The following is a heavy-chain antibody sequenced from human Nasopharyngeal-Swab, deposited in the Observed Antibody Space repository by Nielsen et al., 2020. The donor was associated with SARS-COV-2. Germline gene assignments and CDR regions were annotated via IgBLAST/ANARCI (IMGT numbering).Heavy chain of an antibody. V-gene: IGHV5-10-1*01. D-gene: IGHD2-15*01. CDR2: IDPSDSYT. CDR3: ARRAYCSGGSCYSPYYYYMDV. CDR1: GYSFTSYW. Sequence: GESLKISCKGSGYSFTSYWISWVRQMPGKGLEWMGRIDPSDSYTNYSPSFQGHVTILADKSISTAYLQWSSLKASDTAMYYCARRAYCSGGSCYSPYYYYMDVWGKGTTVTVSS. J-gene: IGHJ6*03.